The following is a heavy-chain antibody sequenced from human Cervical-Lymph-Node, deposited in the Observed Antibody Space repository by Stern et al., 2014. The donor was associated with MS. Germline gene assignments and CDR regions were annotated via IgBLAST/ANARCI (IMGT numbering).Heavy chain of an antibody. J-gene: IGHJ4*02. CDR2: SRNKANNFIT. Sequence: EVQLVESGGGLVQPGGSLRLSCAASGFTFSDDYMDWVRQAPGKGLEGVGRSRNKANNFITEYAASVKGRFTILRDDSKNSVHLQMNSLKIEDTAVYYCTRETAAGPFEYWGQGTLVTVSS. CDR3: TRETAAGPFEY. CDR1: GFTFSDDY. V-gene: IGHV3-72*01. D-gene: IGHD6-25*01.